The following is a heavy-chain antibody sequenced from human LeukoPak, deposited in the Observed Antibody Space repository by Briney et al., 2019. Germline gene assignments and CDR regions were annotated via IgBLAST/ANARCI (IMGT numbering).Heavy chain of an antibody. D-gene: IGHD1-26*01. Sequence: VKVSCKASGYTFTSYGISWVRQAPGQGLEWMGWISAYNGITNYAQKLQGRVTMTTDTSTSTAYMELRSLRSDDTAVYYCARARSLVEAVDYWGQGTLVTVSS. CDR2: ISAYNGIT. J-gene: IGHJ4*02. V-gene: IGHV1-18*01. CDR3: ARARSLVEAVDY. CDR1: GYTFTSYG.